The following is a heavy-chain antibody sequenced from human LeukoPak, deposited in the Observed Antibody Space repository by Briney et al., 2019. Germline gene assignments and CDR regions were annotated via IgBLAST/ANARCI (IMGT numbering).Heavy chain of an antibody. CDR2: IYADDSET. D-gene: IGHD3-22*01. J-gene: IGHJ4*02. Sequence: GESLKISCKASGYRFGGYWIGWVRQKPGKGLEWMVVIYADDSETRYSPSFQGQVTISADKYISTAYLQWSSLKASDTAMYYCPRHLHYSGTSGYSPDYWGQGTLVTVSS. CDR3: PRHLHYSGTSGYSPDY. V-gene: IGHV5-51*01. CDR1: GYRFGGYW.